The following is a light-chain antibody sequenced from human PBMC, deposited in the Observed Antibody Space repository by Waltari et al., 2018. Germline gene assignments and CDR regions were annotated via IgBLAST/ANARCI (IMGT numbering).Light chain of an antibody. CDR3: QQYDTLPWT. Sequence: EIVLTQSPGTLSSSPGERATLSCRASQSISSSYLAWYQQKPGQSPRLLIYGTSSRATGIPDRFSGSGSGTDFTLTISRLEPEDFAVYHCQQYDTLPWTFGQGTKVEIK. CDR1: QSISSSY. CDR2: GTS. V-gene: IGKV3-20*01. J-gene: IGKJ1*01.